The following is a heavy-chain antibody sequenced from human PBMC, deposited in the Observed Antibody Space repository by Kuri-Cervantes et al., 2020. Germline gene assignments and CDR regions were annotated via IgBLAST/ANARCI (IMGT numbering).Heavy chain of an antibody. CDR1: GYTFTSYY. CDR3: ARAANGIAVAGRGYYFDY. CDR2: INPSGGST. V-gene: IGHV1-46*01. Sequence: ASVKVSCKASGYTFTSYYMHWVRQAPGQGLEWMGIINPSGGSTSYAQKFQGRVTMTRDTSTSTVYMELSSLRSEDTAVYYRARAANGIAVAGRGYYFDYWGQGTLVTVSS. D-gene: IGHD6-19*01. J-gene: IGHJ4*02.